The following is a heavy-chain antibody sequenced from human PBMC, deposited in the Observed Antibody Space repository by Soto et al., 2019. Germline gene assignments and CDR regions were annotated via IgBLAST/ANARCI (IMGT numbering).Heavy chain of an antibody. CDR3: ASLIVLMVYARDY. Sequence: LRLSCAASGFTFSSYEMNWVRQAPGKGLEWVSYISSSGSTIYYADSVKGRFTISRDNAKNSLYLQMNSLRAEDTAVYYCASLIVLMVYARDYWGQGTLVTVSS. J-gene: IGHJ4*02. V-gene: IGHV3-48*03. CDR2: ISSSGSTI. CDR1: GFTFSSYE. D-gene: IGHD2-8*01.